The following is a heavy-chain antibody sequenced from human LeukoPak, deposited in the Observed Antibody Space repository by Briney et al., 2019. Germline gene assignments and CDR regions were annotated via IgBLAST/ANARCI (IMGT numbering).Heavy chain of an antibody. D-gene: IGHD2-2*01. CDR1: GYTFTGYY. Sequence: ASVKVSCKASGYTFTGYYMHWVRQAPGQGLEWMGWINPNSGGTNYAQKFQGRVTMTRDTSISTAYMELSRLRSDDTAVYYCARVVNCSSTSCYWAFDIWGQGTMVTVSS. CDR2: INPNSGGT. J-gene: IGHJ3*02. CDR3: ARVVNCSSTSCYWAFDI. V-gene: IGHV1-2*02.